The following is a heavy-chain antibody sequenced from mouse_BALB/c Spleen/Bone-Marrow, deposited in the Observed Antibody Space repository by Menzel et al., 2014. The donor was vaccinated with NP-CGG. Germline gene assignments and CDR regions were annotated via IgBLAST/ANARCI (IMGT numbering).Heavy chain of an antibody. D-gene: IGHD3-2*02. V-gene: IGHV5-6*01. J-gene: IGHJ1*01. Sequence: EVQLVESGGDLVKPGGSLKLSCAASGFTFSSYGMSWVRQTPDKRLEWVATISSGGSYTYYPDSVKGRFTISRDNAKNTLYLQMSSLRSEDTAMYYCARGGLRYFDVWGAGTTVTVSS. CDR1: GFTFSSYG. CDR2: ISSGGSYT. CDR3: ARGGLRYFDV.